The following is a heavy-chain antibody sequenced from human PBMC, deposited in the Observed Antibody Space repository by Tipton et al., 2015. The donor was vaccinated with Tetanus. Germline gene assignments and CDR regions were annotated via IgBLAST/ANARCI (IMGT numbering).Heavy chain of an antibody. CDR2: INHSGST. V-gene: IGHV4-34*01. CDR3: ARERWLQLRWFDP. J-gene: IGHJ5*02. D-gene: IGHD5-24*01. CDR1: GGSFSGYY. Sequence: TLSLTCTVSGGSFSGYYWSWIRQPPGKGLEWIGEINHSGSTNYNPSLKSRVTISVDTSRNQFSLKLSSVTAADTAVYYCARERWLQLRWFDPWGQGTLVTVSS.